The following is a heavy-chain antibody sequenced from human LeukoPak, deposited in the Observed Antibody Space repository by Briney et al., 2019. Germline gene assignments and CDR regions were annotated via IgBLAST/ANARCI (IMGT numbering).Heavy chain of an antibody. CDR3: ARVSVSGYGYYYFDY. J-gene: IGHJ4*02. V-gene: IGHV4-59*01. CDR2: MYYSGST. CDR1: GGSINSYY. Sequence: SETLSLTCTVSGGSINSYYWSWIRQPPGKGLEWIGYMYYSGSTKYNPSLKSRVTMSVDTSQNQFSLKLSSVTAADTAVYHCARVSVSGYGYYYFDYWGQGTLVTVSS. D-gene: IGHD5-12*01.